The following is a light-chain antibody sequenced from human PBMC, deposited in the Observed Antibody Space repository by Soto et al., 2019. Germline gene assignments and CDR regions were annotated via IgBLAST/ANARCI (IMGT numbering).Light chain of an antibody. V-gene: IGKV3-20*01. CDR3: QQYDSSHLT. Sequence: ETVLTQSPGTLSLSPGERATLSCRASQNVISSFLAWYQQKPGQAPSLLVYATSSSAAGIPDRFSGSGSGTDFTLTISRLEPEDFAVYYCQQYDSSHLTCGGGTKVEIK. J-gene: IGKJ4*01. CDR1: QNVISSF. CDR2: ATS.